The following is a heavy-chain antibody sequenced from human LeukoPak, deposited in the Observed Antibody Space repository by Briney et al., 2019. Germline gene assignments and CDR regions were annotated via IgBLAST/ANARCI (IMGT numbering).Heavy chain of an antibody. CDR3: ARGYQRPDY. J-gene: IGHJ4*02. CDR2: ISSSSSNI. V-gene: IGHV3-21*01. CDR1: GFTFSTYN. Sequence: GGSLRLSCAAFGFTFSTYNMNWVRQAPGKGLEWVSSISSSSSNIYYADSVKGRFTISRDNAMNSVYLQMNSLRVEDAAVYYCARGYQRPDYWGQGTLITVSS. D-gene: IGHD2-2*01.